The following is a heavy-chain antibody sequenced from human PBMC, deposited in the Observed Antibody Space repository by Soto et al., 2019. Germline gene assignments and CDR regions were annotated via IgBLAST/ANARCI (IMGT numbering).Heavy chain of an antibody. CDR3: ARDTGCQQLGGNYYYITDI. Sequence: QVQLVQAGAEVNKPGSSVKVSCKASGGTFSSSAFSWVRQSPGQGLEWMGGIIPLFRTPDYGQRFQGRVTITAEESAGTVYMAPRGTRSEDTAVYFCARDTGCQQLGGNYYYITDIWGQGTTVTVSS. J-gene: IGHJ6*02. V-gene: IGHV1-69*12. CDR1: GGTFSSSA. D-gene: IGHD2-15*01. CDR2: IIPLFRTP.